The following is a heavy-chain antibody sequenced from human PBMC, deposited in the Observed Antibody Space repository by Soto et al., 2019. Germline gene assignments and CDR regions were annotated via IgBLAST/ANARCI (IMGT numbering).Heavy chain of an antibody. V-gene: IGHV5-10-1*01. CDR2: IDPSDSYT. J-gene: IGHJ6*02. CDR1: GYSFTSYW. CDR3: ARGIVVVPAAIQLDYYYYGVDV. Sequence: PVESLRISCNGSGYSFTSYWISWVRQLPGKCLEWMGRIDPSDSYTNYSPSFQGHVTISADKSIITAYLQWSSLKASDTVMYYCARGIVVVPAAIQLDYYYYGVDVWGQGTTVTVSS. D-gene: IGHD2-2*02.